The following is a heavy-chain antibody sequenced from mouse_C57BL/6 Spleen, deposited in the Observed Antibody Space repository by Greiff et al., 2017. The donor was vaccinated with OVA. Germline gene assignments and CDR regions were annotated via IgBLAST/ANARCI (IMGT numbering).Heavy chain of an antibody. CDR3: ARGRVRHYAMDY. D-gene: IGHD2-14*01. CDR2: IDPSDSYT. Sequence: VQLQQPGAELVMPGASVKLSCKASGYTFTSYWMHWVKQRPGQGLEWIGEIDPSDSYTNYNHKFKGKSTLTVDKSSSTAYMQLSSLTSEDSAVYYCARGRVRHYAMDYWGQGTSVTVSA. V-gene: IGHV1-69*01. CDR1: GYTFTSYW. J-gene: IGHJ4*01.